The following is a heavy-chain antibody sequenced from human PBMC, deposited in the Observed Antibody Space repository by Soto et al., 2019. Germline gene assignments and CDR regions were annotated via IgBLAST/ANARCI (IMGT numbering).Heavy chain of an antibody. CDR2: TYFRSKWYN. CDR3: AKGDNLGPKTGYAFDP. CDR1: GDSVSSNTAS. J-gene: IGHJ5*02. D-gene: IGHD5-12*01. V-gene: IGHV6-1*01. Sequence: SQTLSLTCAISGDSVSSNTASWNWIRQSPSRDLEWLGRTYFRSKWYNDYAVSVKSRIIINPDTSNNQFSLQLNSVTPEDTAVYFCAKGDNLGPKTGYAFDPWGQGIMVTVS.